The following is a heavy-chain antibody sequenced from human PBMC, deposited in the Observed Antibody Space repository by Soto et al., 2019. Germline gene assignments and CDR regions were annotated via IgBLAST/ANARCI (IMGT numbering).Heavy chain of an antibody. CDR2: ISASGRDT. V-gene: IGHV3-23*01. J-gene: IGHJ4*02. CDR3: AKGKTTGWYYFDY. CDR1: GFTFDKYA. Sequence: EVLLLESGGDLTQPGGSLRLSCAASGFTFDKYAMSRVRQAPGKGLEWVAGISASGRDTYYADSVKDRFIISRDSSKNTLYLQMNSLRAEDTAKYFCAKGKTTGWYYFDYWGQGTLVTVSS. D-gene: IGHD6-19*01.